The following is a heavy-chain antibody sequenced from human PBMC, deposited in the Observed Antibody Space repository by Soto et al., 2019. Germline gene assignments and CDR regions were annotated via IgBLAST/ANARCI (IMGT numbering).Heavy chain of an antibody. J-gene: IGHJ5*02. CDR3: AIEVRRRNQFDP. Sequence: AASVKVSCKVSGYTLTELSIHWVRQAPGEGLEWMGGFDLENGETIYAQRFQGRVTMTEESSADTPYMELSSLRSEDTAVYYCAIEVRRRNQFDPWGQGTMVTVSS. CDR1: GYTLTELS. V-gene: IGHV1-24*01. D-gene: IGHD3-10*01. CDR2: FDLENGET.